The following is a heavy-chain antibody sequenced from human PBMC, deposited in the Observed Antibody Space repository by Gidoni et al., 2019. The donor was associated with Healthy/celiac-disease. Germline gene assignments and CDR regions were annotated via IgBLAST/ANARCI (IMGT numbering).Heavy chain of an antibody. CDR3: AKELSCSSTSCYGGYMDV. CDR1: GFTFDDSA. CDR2: ISWNSGSI. V-gene: IGHV3-9*01. D-gene: IGHD2-2*01. J-gene: IGHJ6*03. Sequence: EVQLVESGGGLVQPGRSLRLSCAASGFTFDDSAMHWVRQAPGKGLEWVSGISWNSGSIGYADSVKGRFTSSRDNAKNSLYLQMNSLRAEDTALYYCAKELSCSSTSCYGGYMDVWGKGTTVTVSS.